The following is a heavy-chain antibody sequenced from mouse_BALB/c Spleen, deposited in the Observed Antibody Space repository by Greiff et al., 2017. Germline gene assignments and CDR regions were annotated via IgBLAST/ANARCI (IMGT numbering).Heavy chain of an antibody. D-gene: IGHD1-1*01. Sequence: VQLKQSGPELVKPGASVKMSCKASGYTFTSYVMHWVKQKPGQGLEWIGYINPYNDGTKYNEKFKGKATLTSDKSSSTAYMELSSLTSEDSAVYYCARYYYGSRGDYYAMDYWGQGTSVTVSS. J-gene: IGHJ4*01. CDR2: INPYNDGT. CDR1: GYTFTSYV. CDR3: ARYYYGSRGDYYAMDY. V-gene: IGHV1-14*01.